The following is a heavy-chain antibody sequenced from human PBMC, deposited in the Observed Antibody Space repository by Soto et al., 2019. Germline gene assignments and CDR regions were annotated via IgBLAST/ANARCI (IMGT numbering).Heavy chain of an antibody. J-gene: IGHJ6*02. CDR2: INHSGST. Sequence: SETLSLTCAVYGGSFSGYYWSWIRQPPGKGLEWIGEINHSGSTNYNPSLKSRVTISVDTSKNQFSLKLSSVTAADTAVYYCARGRGSGWYGTRQLHYYYYYGMDVWGQGTTVTVSS. D-gene: IGHD6-19*01. V-gene: IGHV4-34*01. CDR1: GGSFSGYY. CDR3: ARGRGSGWYGTRQLHYYYYYGMDV.